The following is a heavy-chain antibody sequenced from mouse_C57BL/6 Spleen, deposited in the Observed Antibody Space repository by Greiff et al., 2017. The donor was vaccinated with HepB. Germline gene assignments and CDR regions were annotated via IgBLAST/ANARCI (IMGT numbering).Heavy chain of an antibody. D-gene: IGHD1-1*01. Sequence: VQLKESGPGLVKPSQSLSLTCSVTGYSITSGYYWNWIRQFPGNKLEWMGYISYDGSNNYNPSLKNRISITRDTSKNQFFLKLNSVTTEDTATYYCASDYYGRGLDVWGTGTTVTVSS. CDR1: GYSITSGYY. V-gene: IGHV3-6*01. CDR3: ASDYYGRGLDV. CDR2: ISYDGSN. J-gene: IGHJ1*03.